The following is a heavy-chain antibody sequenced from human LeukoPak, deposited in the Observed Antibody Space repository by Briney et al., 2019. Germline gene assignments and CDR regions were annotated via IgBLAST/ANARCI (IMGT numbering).Heavy chain of an antibody. D-gene: IGHD3-9*01. Sequence: TGGSLRLPCAASGFTFSNAWMSWVRQAPGKGLEWVSAISGSGGSTYYADSVKGRFTISRDNSKNTLYLQMNSLRAEDTAVYYCAIADYDILTGYDDYWGQGTLVTVSS. CDR2: ISGSGGST. CDR3: AIADYDILTGYDDY. CDR1: GFTFSNAW. J-gene: IGHJ4*02. V-gene: IGHV3-23*01.